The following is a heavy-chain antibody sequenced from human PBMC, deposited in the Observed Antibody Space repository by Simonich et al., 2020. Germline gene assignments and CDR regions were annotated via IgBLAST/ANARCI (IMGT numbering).Heavy chain of an antibody. Sequence: EVQLVESGGGLVQPGGSLRLSCAAAGFTFSSYWMDWVRHAPGKGLVWVSRIISDGSSTSYADSVKGRFTISRDNAKNTLYLQMNSLRAEDTAVYYCAREAGDLWYFDLWGRGTLVTVSS. D-gene: IGHD7-27*01. CDR3: AREAGDLWYFDL. CDR1: GFTFSSYW. J-gene: IGHJ2*01. V-gene: IGHV3-74*01. CDR2: IISDGSST.